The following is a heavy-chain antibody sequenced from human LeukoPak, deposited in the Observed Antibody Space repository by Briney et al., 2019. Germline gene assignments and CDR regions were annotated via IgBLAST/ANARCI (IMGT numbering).Heavy chain of an antibody. Sequence: GGSLRLSCAASGFTFDNFAMTWVRQAPGKGMEWDSGISGSGGSTYYIDSVKGRFIISRDNSKNTLYLQMNSVSAEDTAVYYCAKDRAYYHLWDGYYRDWFDPWGQGTLVIVSS. V-gene: IGHV3-23*01. J-gene: IGHJ5*02. D-gene: IGHD3-3*02. CDR2: ISGSGGST. CDR1: GFTFDNFA. CDR3: AKDRAYYHLWDGYYRDWFDP.